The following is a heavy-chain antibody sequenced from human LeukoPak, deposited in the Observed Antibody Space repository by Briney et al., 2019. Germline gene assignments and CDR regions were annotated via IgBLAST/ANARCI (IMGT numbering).Heavy chain of an antibody. CDR1: GYTFTSHG. V-gene: IGHV1-69*13. Sequence: SVRVSCKASGYTFTSHGISWVRQAPGHGLEWMGGIIPLKGTSKLTQKLQDRATISADESTNTVYMEVRSLRSEDTALYYCATYDVLTGFEYWGQGTLVIVSS. CDR2: IIPLKGTS. CDR3: ATYDVLTGFEY. J-gene: IGHJ4*02. D-gene: IGHD3-9*01.